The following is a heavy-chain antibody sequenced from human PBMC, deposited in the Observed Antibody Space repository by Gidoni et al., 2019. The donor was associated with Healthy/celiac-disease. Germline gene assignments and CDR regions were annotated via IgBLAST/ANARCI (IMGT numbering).Heavy chain of an antibody. Sequence: QVTFKESAPVLVKPPATLTLPCTFSGFSLINARMGVSWIRQPPGKALEWLAHIFSNDEKSYSTSLKSRLTIAKDTSKSQVVLNMTNMDPVDTATYYGARIYIVGDYFDYWGQGTLVTVSS. CDR2: IFSNDEK. D-gene: IGHD3-10*01. V-gene: IGHV2-26*01. J-gene: IGHJ4*01. CDR3: ARIYIVGDYFDY. CDR1: GFSLINARMG.